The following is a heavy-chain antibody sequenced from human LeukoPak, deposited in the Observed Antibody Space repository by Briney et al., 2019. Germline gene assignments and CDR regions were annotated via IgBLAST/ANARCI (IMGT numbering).Heavy chain of an antibody. Sequence: ASVKVSCKASGYTFTSYGISWVRQAPGQGLEWMGWISAYNGNTNYAQKFQGRVTMTRNTSISTAYMELSSLRSEDTAVYYCARGQWDGEGYYFDYWGQGTLVTVSS. CDR3: ARGQWDGEGYYFDY. V-gene: IGHV1-18*01. D-gene: IGHD2-21*01. CDR1: GYTFTSYG. J-gene: IGHJ4*02. CDR2: ISAYNGNT.